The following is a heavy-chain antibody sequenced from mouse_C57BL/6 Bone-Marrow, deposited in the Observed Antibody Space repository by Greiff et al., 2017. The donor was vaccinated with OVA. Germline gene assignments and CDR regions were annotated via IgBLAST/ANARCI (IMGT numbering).Heavy chain of an antibody. J-gene: IGHJ3*01. CDR2: IHPSDSDT. Sequence: QVHVKQPGAELVKPGASVKVSCKASGYTFTSYWMHWVKQRPGQGLEWIGRIHPSDSDTNYNQKFKGKATLTVDKSSSTAYMQLSSLTSEDSAVYLWCLRLILFAYRGQGTLVTVSA. CDR1: GYTFTSYW. V-gene: IGHV1-74*01. D-gene: IGHD1-1*02. CDR3: CLRLILFAY.